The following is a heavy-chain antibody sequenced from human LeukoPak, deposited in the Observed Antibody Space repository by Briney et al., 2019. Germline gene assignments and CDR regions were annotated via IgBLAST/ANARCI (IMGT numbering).Heavy chain of an antibody. CDR3: ARGGIAAAVYNWFDP. J-gene: IGHJ5*02. CDR1: GGSFSGYY. CDR2: INHSGST. Sequence: SETLPLTCAVYGGSFSGYYWSWIRQPPGKGLEWIGEINHSGSTNYNPSLKSRVTISVDTSKNQFSLKLSSVTAADTAVYYCARGGIAAAVYNWFDPWGQGTLVTVSS. D-gene: IGHD6-13*01. V-gene: IGHV4-34*01.